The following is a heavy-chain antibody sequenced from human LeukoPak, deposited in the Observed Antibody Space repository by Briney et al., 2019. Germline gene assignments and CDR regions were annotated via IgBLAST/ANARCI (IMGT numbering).Heavy chain of an antibody. CDR1: GFTFSDYY. D-gene: IGHD3-10*01. V-gene: IGHV3-11*01. CDR2: ISSSGSTI. Sequence: GGSLRLSCAASGFTFSDYYMSWIRQAPGKGLEWVSYISSSGSTIYYADSVKGRFTISRDNSKNTLYLQMNSLRAEDTAVYYCAKGDYGSGSYYDYWGQGTLVTVSS. J-gene: IGHJ4*02. CDR3: AKGDYGSGSYYDY.